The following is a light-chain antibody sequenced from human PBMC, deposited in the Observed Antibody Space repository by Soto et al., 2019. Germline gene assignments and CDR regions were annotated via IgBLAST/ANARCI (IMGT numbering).Light chain of an antibody. V-gene: IGKV3-20*01. Sequence: EIVLTQSPGTLSLSPWYRPNLYLRASQSVSSSYLAWYQPKPGQAPRLLISGASSRATGIPYRFSGSGSGTDFTRTISRLEPEDFAVYYCQQYQSLTFGGGTKVDIK. CDR1: QSVSSSY. J-gene: IGKJ4*01. CDR2: GAS. CDR3: QQYQSLT.